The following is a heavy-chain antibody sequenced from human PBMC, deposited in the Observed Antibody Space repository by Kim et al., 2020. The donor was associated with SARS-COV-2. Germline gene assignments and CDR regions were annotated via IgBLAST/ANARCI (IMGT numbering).Heavy chain of an antibody. J-gene: IGHJ3*02. CDR3: ARGLTYYYDSIDAFDI. CDR1: GFTFSNYS. Sequence: GGSLRLSCAASGFTFSNYSMNWVRQAPGKGLEWVSSITTSSNYIYYADSVKGRFTISRDNAKNSLYLQMNSLRAKDTAGFYCARGLTYYYDSIDAFDIWG. V-gene: IGHV3-21*01. CDR2: ITTSSNYI. D-gene: IGHD3-22*01.